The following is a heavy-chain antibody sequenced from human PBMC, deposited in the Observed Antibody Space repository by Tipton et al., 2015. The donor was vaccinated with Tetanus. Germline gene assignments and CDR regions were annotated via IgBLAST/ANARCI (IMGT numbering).Heavy chain of an antibody. J-gene: IGHJ3*01. Sequence: TLSLTCNVSGASMSSSSYYWDWIRQPPGKGLEWIGSIYYSGSYYYNPSLESRVTISLDTSKNRFSLKLTSVTAADAAVYYCARPSTTVTPRAFDVWGQGTMVTVSS. D-gene: IGHD4-17*01. CDR2: IYYSGSY. CDR1: GASMSSSSYY. V-gene: IGHV4-39*01. CDR3: ARPSTTVTPRAFDV.